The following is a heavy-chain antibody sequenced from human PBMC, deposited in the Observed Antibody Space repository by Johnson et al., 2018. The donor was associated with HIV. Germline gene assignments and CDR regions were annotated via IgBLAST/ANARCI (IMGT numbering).Heavy chain of an antibody. Sequence: VQLVESGGGLVQPGRSLRLSCAASGFTFSSYAMSWVRQAPGKGLEWVSSISWNSGSIGYADSVKGRFTISRDNAKNSLYLQMNSLRPEDTAAYYCATIAAHGAAFDIWGQGTLVTVSS. V-gene: IGHV3-9*01. CDR3: ATIAAHGAAFDI. D-gene: IGHD6-13*01. CDR1: GFTFSSYA. J-gene: IGHJ3*02. CDR2: ISWNSGSI.